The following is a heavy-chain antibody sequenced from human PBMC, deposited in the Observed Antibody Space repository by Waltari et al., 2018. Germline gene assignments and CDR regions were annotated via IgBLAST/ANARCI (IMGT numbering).Heavy chain of an antibody. D-gene: IGHD6-19*01. Sequence: EVHLVESGGGLVQPGGSLRLSCVASGFTFRDYWMSWVCQAPGKGLEWLGNIQEDGGTKNYGDSVKGRFTISRDNAKNSLYLQMNSLRAEDTAVYYCATNDGWSPGGNYWGQGTLVTVSS. CDR2: IQEDGGTK. J-gene: IGHJ4*02. CDR1: GFTFRDYW. V-gene: IGHV3-7*01. CDR3: ATNDGWSPGGNY.